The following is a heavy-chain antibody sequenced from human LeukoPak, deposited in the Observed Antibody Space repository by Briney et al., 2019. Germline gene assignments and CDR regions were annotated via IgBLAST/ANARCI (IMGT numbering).Heavy chain of an antibody. CDR2: IRSKASNYAT. Sequence: GGSLRLSCAASGFTFSGSAMHWVRQASGKGLEWVGRIRSKASNYATVYAASVKGRFTISRDDSENTAYLQMNSLRAEDTAVYYCARDSGYEALDYWGQGTLVTVSS. D-gene: IGHD5-12*01. V-gene: IGHV3-73*01. J-gene: IGHJ4*02. CDR3: ARDSGYEALDY. CDR1: GFTFSGSA.